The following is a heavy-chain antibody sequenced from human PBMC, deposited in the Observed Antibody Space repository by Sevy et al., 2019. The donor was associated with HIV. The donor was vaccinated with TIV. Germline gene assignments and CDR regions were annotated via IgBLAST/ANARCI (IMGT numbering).Heavy chain of an antibody. CDR1: GFTFDDYA. J-gene: IGHJ4*02. D-gene: IGHD3-3*01. V-gene: IGHV3-9*01. CDR3: AKEADYDFWIGHIGN. CDR2: ISWNSGSI. Sequence: GGSLRLSCAASGFTFDDYAMHWVRQAPGKGLEWVSGISWNSGSIGYADSVKGRFTISRDNAKNSLYLQMNSLRAEDTALYYCAKEADYDFWIGHIGNWGQGTLVTVSS.